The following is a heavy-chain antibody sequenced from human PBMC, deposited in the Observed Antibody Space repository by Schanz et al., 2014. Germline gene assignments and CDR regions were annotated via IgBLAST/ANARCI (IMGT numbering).Heavy chain of an antibody. V-gene: IGHV3-7*01. J-gene: IGHJ4*02. CDR2: IKQDESER. Sequence: EVQLVESGGGLVQPGGSLRLSFSSPFFTFSPSCMSWFRQAPGKGLEWVANIKQDESERSYVDSVKGRFTISRDNAKNSLYLQMNSLRAEDTAVYYCARDKGGYYPFDYWGQGTLVTVSS. CDR3: ARDKGGYYPFDY. CDR1: FFTFSPSC. D-gene: IGHD3-3*01.